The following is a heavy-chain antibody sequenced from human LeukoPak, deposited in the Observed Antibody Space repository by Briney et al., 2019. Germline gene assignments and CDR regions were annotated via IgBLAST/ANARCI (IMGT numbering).Heavy chain of an antibody. CDR3: ARVMRDFWSGYSDYGMDV. J-gene: IGHJ6*02. V-gene: IGHV4-34*01. Sequence: SETLSLTCAVYGGSFSGYYWSWIRQPPGKGLEWIGEINHSGSTNYNPSLKSRVTISVDTSKNQFSLKLSSVTAADTAVYYCARVMRDFWSGYSDYGMDVWGQGTTVTVSS. D-gene: IGHD3-3*01. CDR1: GGSFSGYY. CDR2: INHSGST.